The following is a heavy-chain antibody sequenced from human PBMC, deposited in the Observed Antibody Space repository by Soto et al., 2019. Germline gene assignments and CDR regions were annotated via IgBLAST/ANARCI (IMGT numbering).Heavy chain of an antibody. CDR3: AVTNYGDYVAFDI. V-gene: IGHV4-30-4*01. Sequence: QVQLQESGPGLVKPSQTLSLTCTVSGGSISSGDYYWSWIRQPPGKGLEWIGYIYYSGSTYYNPSLMSRSTRSVDTSRNQFPLKLSSVTAAGTAVYYCAVTNYGDYVAFDIWGQGTMVTVSS. J-gene: IGHJ3*02. D-gene: IGHD4-17*01. CDR2: IYYSGST. CDR1: GGSISSGDYY.